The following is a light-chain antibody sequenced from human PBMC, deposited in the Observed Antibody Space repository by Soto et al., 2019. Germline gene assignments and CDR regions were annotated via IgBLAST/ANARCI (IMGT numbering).Light chain of an antibody. CDR1: QSVSSSY. Sequence: ESVLTQSPGTLSLSPGERATLSCRASQSVSSSYLAWYQQKPGQAPRLLIYGASSRATGIPDRFSGSGSGTDFTLTISRLETEDFAVYYCQQYGSSPGTFGQGT. CDR2: GAS. CDR3: QQYGSSPGT. J-gene: IGKJ1*01. V-gene: IGKV3-20*01.